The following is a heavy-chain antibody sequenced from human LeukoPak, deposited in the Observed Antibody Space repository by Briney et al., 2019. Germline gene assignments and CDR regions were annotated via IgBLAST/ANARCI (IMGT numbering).Heavy chain of an antibody. V-gene: IGHV3-21*01. Sequence: AGGSLRLSCAASGFTFSSYSMNWVRQAPGKGLEWVSSISSSSSYIYYADSVKGRFTISRDNAKNSLYLQMNSLRAEDTAVYYCARDPSPLTTGTTLSAAYWGQGTLVTVSS. CDR3: ARDPSPLTTGTTLSAAY. CDR1: GFTFSSYS. CDR2: ISSSSSYI. J-gene: IGHJ4*02. D-gene: IGHD1-1*01.